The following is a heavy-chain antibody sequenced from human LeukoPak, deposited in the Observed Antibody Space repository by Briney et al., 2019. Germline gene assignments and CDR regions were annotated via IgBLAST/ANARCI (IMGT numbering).Heavy chain of an antibody. Sequence: SETLSLTCTVSGGSISSYYWSWIRQPPGKGLEWIGYIYYSGSIKYNPSLKGRVTISIDTSKNQFSLKLSSVTAADTAVYYCARRYFGSGSYPFDYWGQGTLVTVSS. CDR2: IYYSGSI. D-gene: IGHD3-10*01. J-gene: IGHJ4*02. V-gene: IGHV4-59*08. CDR1: GGSISSYY. CDR3: ARRYFGSGSYPFDY.